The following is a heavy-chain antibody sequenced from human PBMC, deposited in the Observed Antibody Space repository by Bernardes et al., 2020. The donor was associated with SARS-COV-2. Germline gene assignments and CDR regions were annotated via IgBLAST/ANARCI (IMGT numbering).Heavy chain of an antibody. D-gene: IGHD2-15*01. CDR1: GGSINTYY. CDR3: AREAAYDGGFPLDY. Sequence: SETLSLTCTVSGGSINTYYWAWIRQPPGKALEWIGYIYYSGSTYYKPSLQSRVTISVDTSKNQFSLRLTSVTAADTAIYYCAREAAYDGGFPLDYWGPGTLVTVSS. J-gene: IGHJ4*02. V-gene: IGHV4-59*01. CDR2: IYYSGST.